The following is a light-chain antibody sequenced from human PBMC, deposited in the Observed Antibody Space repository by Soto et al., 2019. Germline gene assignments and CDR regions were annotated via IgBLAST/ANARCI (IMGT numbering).Light chain of an antibody. Sequence: QPVLTQSPSASASLGASVKLTCTLSSGHSSYVIAWHQQRPKKGPRYLMKLNSDGSHSKGDGIPDRFSGSSSGAERYLTISSLQSEDEADYYCQTWDTGIQVFGGGTKLTVL. V-gene: IGLV4-69*01. CDR3: QTWDTGIQV. CDR2: LNSDGSH. J-gene: IGLJ3*02. CDR1: SGHSSYV.